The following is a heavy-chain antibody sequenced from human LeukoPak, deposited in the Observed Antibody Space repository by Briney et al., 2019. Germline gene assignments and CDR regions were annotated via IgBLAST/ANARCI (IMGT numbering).Heavy chain of an antibody. Sequence: LPGRSLRLSCAASGFTFSSYGMHWVRQAPGKGLEWVAVISYDGSNKYYADSVKGRFTISRDNSKNTLYLQMNSLRAEDTAVYYCARDGYNPTSFYYYYYMDVWGKGTTVTISS. CDR2: ISYDGSNK. J-gene: IGHJ6*03. V-gene: IGHV3-30*03. CDR3: ARDGYNPTSFYYYYYMDV. CDR1: GFTFSSYG. D-gene: IGHD5-24*01.